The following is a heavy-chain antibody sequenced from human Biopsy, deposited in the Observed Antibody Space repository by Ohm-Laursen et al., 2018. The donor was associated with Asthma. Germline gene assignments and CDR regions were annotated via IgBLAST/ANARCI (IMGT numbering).Heavy chain of an antibody. J-gene: IGHJ4*02. CDR3: ARWGSFGFDY. V-gene: IGHV4-39*01. CDR1: GGSISSSSYY. CDR2: IYYTGTT. Sequence: SDTLSLTCTVSGGSISSSSYYWGWIRQPPGKGLAWIGHIYYTGTTNYSPSLKSRATISVDRSKNQFSLKLTSVTAADTAVYYCARWGSFGFDYWGQGTLVTVSS. D-gene: IGHD7-27*01.